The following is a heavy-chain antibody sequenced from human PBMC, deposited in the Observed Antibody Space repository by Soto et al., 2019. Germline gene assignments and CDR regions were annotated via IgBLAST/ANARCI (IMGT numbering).Heavy chain of an antibody. V-gene: IGHV3-23*01. D-gene: IGHD3-3*01. J-gene: IGHJ4*02. Sequence: GSLRLSCAASGFSFGSYALSWVRQAPGKGLERVSTISGSDGKTFYADSVKGRFSISRDTSQNTLYLQMNSLRADDTAIYYCARWSYLDYWGQGTRVTVSS. CDR2: ISGSDGKT. CDR1: GFSFGSYA. CDR3: ARWSYLDY.